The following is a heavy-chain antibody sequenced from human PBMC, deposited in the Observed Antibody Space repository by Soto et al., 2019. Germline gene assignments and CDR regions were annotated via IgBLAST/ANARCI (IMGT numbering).Heavy chain of an antibody. CDR2: VSGEGNK. Sequence: QVQLVESGGDVVQPGRSLRLSCAASGFTFSNYVMHWVRQAPGKGLEWVALVSGEGNKHYADSVKDRFSISRDNSKNKLNLEMNNLRAEDTALYYCAREDESSGYAGTFRHWGQGTLVTVSP. CDR1: GFTFSNYV. CDR3: AREDESSGYAGTFRH. J-gene: IGHJ1*01. D-gene: IGHD3-22*01. V-gene: IGHV3-30-3*01.